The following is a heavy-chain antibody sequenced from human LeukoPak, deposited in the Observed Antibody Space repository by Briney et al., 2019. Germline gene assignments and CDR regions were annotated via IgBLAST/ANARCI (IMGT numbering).Heavy chain of an antibody. V-gene: IGHV1-46*01. Sequence: ASVTVSCKASGYTFTSYYMHWVRQAPGQGLEWMGIINPSGGSTSYAQKLQGRVTMTRDTSTSTVYMELSSLSSEDTAVYYCARGGRERYSSGWTDAFDIWGQGTMVTVSS. D-gene: IGHD6-19*01. CDR2: INPSGGST. J-gene: IGHJ3*02. CDR3: ARGGRERYSSGWTDAFDI. CDR1: GYTFTSYY.